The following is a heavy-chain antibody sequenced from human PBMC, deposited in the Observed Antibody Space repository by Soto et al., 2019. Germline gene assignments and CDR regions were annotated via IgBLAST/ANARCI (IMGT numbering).Heavy chain of an antibody. D-gene: IGHD6-19*01. CDR1: GGSISSYY. CDR3: ATVAGTRFDY. V-gene: IGHV4-59*08. J-gene: IGHJ4*02. CDR2: IYYSGRT. Sequence: QVQLQESGPGLVKPSETLSLTCTVSGGSISSYYWSWIRQPPGKGLEWIGYIYYSGRTNYNPSLKXRVXIXVDTSKNQFSLKLSSVTAADTAVYYCATVAGTRFDYWGQGTLVTVSS.